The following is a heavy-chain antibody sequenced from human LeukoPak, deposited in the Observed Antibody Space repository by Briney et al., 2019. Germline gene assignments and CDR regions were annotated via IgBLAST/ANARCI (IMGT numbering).Heavy chain of an antibody. CDR2: INHSGST. Sequence: TSETLSLTCAVYGGSFSGYYWSWIRQPPGKGLEWIGEINHSGSTNYNPSLKSRVTVSVDTSKNQLSLKLSSVTAADTAVYYCARRVRGYSYGSGTQYYLDYWGQGTLVTVSS. D-gene: IGHD3-10*01. J-gene: IGHJ4*02. CDR1: GGSFSGYY. V-gene: IGHV4-34*01. CDR3: ARRVRGYSYGSGTQYYLDY.